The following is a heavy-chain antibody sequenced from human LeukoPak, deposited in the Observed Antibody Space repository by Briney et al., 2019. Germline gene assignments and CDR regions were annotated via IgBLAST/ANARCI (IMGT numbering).Heavy chain of an antibody. CDR2: TKNKAYSYTT. V-gene: IGHV3-72*01. D-gene: IGHD3-10*01. CDR3: ASIRGVFGY. CDR1: GFTFSDLF. Sequence: PGGSLRLSCAASGFTFSDLFIDWVRQAPGKGLEWVGRTKNKAYSYTTEYAASVKGRFTISRDDSKNSLYLQMNSLKTEDTAVYCCASIRGVFGYWGQGTLVTVSS. J-gene: IGHJ4*02.